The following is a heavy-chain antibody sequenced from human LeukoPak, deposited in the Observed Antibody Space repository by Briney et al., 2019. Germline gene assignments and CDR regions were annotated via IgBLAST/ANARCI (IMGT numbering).Heavy chain of an antibody. CDR2: ISYSGGST. CDR3: AKEDFDY. Sequence: GGSLRLSCEASGFTFSTYGMSWVRQAPGKGLEWVSAISYSGGSTYYADSVKGRFTMSRDNRKSSLHLEMNSLRLEDTAFYYCAKEDFDYWGQGTLVTVSS. J-gene: IGHJ4*02. CDR1: GFTFSTYG. V-gene: IGHV3-23*01.